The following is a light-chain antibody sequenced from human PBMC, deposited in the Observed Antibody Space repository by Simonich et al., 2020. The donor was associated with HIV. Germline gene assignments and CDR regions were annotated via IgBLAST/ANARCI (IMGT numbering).Light chain of an antibody. CDR2: LGS. CDR3: QQSYSTPPYT. Sequence: DILMTQSPLSLPVTPGAPASISCRSSQSLLRSNGYDSLDWYLQNPGQSPQPLIYLGSNRASGVPDRFSGSGSGTDFTLTISSLQPEDFATYYCQQSYSTPPYTFGQGTKLEIK. J-gene: IGKJ2*01. V-gene: IGKV2-28*01. CDR1: QSLLRSNGYDS.